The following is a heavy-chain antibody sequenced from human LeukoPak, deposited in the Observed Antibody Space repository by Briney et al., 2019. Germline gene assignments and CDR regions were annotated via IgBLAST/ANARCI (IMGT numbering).Heavy chain of an antibody. CDR1: GYTFSGYY. V-gene: IGHV1-2*02. CDR2: INPNSGGT. J-gene: IGHJ3*02. CDR3: ARGLRAAVFDI. Sequence: ASVKVSCKASGYTFSGYYVHWVRQAPGQGLEWMGWINPNSGGTNYAQKFQGRVTMTRDTSISTAYMELRRLGSDDTAVYYCARGLRAAVFDIWGQGTMVTVSS. D-gene: IGHD2-2*01.